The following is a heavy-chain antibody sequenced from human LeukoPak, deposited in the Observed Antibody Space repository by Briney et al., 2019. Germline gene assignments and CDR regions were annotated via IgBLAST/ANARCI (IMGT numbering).Heavy chain of an antibody. CDR3: ARARPLDY. V-gene: IGHV3-48*01. CDR1: GFSFNIYG. CDR2: ISTSSSSI. J-gene: IGHJ4*02. D-gene: IGHD1-14*01. Sequence: GGSLRLSCAASGFSFNIYGMNWVRQAPGKGLEWVSYISTSSSSIYYADSVKGRFTISRDNAKNSLYLQMNSLRAEDTAIYYCARARPLDYWGQGTLVTVSS.